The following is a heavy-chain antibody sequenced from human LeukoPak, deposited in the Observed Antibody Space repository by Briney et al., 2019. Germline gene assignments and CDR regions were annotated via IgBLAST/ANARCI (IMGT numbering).Heavy chain of an antibody. CDR1: GGSISSYY. CDR3: ARGRAYDSSGRGAFDI. V-gene: IGHV4-59*01. Sequence: PSETLSLTCTVSGGSISSYYWSWIRQPPGKGLEWIGYIYYSGSTNYNPSLKSRVTISVDTSKNQFSLKLSSVTAADTAVYYCARGRAYDSSGRGAFDIWGQGTMVTVSS. D-gene: IGHD3-22*01. J-gene: IGHJ3*02. CDR2: IYYSGST.